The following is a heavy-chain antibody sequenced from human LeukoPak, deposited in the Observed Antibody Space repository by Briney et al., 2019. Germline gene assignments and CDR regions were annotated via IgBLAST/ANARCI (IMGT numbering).Heavy chain of an antibody. Sequence: PSETLSLTCTVSGGSISCYCWTWIRQPPGKGLEWIGHIYYSGSTNYTPSLKSRVTMSVDTSKNQVSLRLTSGTAADTAVYYCARARLPGYDGSLCYNPSNYYMDVWGKGTTVTVSS. CDR1: GGSISCYC. CDR2: IYYSGST. CDR3: ARARLPGYDGSLCYNPSNYYMDV. V-gene: IGHV4-59*01. D-gene: IGHD3-22*01. J-gene: IGHJ6*03.